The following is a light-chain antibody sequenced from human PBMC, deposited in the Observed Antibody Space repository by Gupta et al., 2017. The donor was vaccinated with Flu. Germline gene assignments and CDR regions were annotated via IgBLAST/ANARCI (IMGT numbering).Light chain of an antibody. Sequence: SYVLTQPPSVSVAPGQTARITCGGNNIGSKSVHWYQRKPGQAPVLVVYDDTDRPSGIPERFSGSNSGTTATLTISRVEAGDEADYYCQVLDRSDDHWVFGGGTKLTVL. CDR1: NIGSKS. J-gene: IGLJ3*02. CDR2: DDT. V-gene: IGLV3-21*02. CDR3: QVLDRSDDHWV.